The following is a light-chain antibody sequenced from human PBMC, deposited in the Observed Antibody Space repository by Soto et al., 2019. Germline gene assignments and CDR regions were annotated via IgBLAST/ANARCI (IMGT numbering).Light chain of an antibody. CDR3: QSANTSGYYKVL. CDR2: KDT. Sequence: SYELTQPPSVSVSPGQTARISCYGDVLPKQYAYWYQQKQGQAPSLVMYKDTERPSGIPDRFSGSTSGTTVTLTISGAQAEDEADYYCQSANTSGYYKVLFGGGTKVTVL. J-gene: IGLJ3*02. V-gene: IGLV3-25*03. CDR1: VLPKQY.